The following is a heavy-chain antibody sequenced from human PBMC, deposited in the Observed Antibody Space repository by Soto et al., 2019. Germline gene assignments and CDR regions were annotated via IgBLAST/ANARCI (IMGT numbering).Heavy chain of an antibody. J-gene: IGHJ4*02. CDR3: ARGLGYCSSTSCLQSDY. CDR1: GGSISSSSYY. Sequence: QLQLQESGPGLVKPSETLSLTCTVSGGSISSSSYYWGWIRQPPGKGLEWIGSIYYSGSTYYNPSLKSRVTLSVDTSKNQFSLKLSSVTAADTAVYYCARGLGYCSSTSCLQSDYWGQGTLVTVSS. V-gene: IGHV4-39*01. D-gene: IGHD2-2*01. CDR2: IYYSGST.